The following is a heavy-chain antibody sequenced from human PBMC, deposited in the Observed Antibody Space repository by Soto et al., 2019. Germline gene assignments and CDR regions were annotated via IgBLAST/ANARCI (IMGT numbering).Heavy chain of an antibody. V-gene: IGHV3-30*18. CDR1: GFTFSSYG. J-gene: IGHJ6*02. CDR3: AKDRLRGGFLTTATTNGMDV. CDR2: ISYDGSNK. Sequence: HLGGSLRLSCAASGFTFSSYGMHWVRQAPGKGLEWVALISYDGSNKYYVDSVKGRFTISRDNSKNTLFLQMNSLRAGDTAVYYCAKDRLRGGFLTTATTNGMDVWGQGTTVTSP. D-gene: IGHD1-26*01.